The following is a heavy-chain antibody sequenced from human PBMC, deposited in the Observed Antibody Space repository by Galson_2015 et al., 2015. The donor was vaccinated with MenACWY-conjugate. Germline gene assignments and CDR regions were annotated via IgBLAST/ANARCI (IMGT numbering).Heavy chain of an antibody. Sequence: SLRLSCAASGFSFSSNWMHWVRQAPGKGLVWVSRINSDGSSTNYADSVKGRFTISRDNAKNTLYLQMNSLRAEDTAVYYCARGYYYDNDAFEIWGQGTMVTVSS. V-gene: IGHV3-74*01. CDR3: ARGYYYDNDAFEI. CDR1: GFSFSSNW. J-gene: IGHJ3*02. D-gene: IGHD3-22*01. CDR2: INSDGSST.